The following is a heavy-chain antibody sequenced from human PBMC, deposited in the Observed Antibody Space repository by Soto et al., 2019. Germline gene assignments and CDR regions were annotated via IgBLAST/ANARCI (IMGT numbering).Heavy chain of an antibody. J-gene: IGHJ5*02. CDR3: SHRTRELELPSWFDP. CDR2: IYWDDDK. D-gene: IGHD1-7*01. CDR1: GFSLSTSGVG. V-gene: IGHV2-5*02. Sequence: SGPTLVNPTQTLTLTCTFSGFSLSTSGVGVGWIRQPPGKALEWLALIYWDDDKRYSPSLKSRLTITKDTSKNQVVLTMTNMDPVDTATYYCSHRTRELELPSWFDPWGQGTLVTVSS.